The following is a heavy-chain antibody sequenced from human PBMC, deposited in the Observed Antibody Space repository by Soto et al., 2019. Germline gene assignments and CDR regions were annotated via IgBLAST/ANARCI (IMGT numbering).Heavy chain of an antibody. CDR1: GFPFSSYS. V-gene: IGHV3-48*02. Sequence: GGSLRLSCAASGFPFSSYSMNWVRQAPGKGLEWVSYISSSSSTIYYADSVKGRFTISRDNAKNSLYLQMNSLRDEDTAVYYCARDLLVQYPTPLSYGMDVWGQGTTVTVSS. CDR2: ISSSSSTI. CDR3: ARDLLVQYPTPLSYGMDV. D-gene: IGHD4-4*01. J-gene: IGHJ6*02.